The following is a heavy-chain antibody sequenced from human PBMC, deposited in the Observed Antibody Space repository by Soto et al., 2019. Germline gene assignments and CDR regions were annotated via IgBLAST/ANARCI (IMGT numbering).Heavy chain of an antibody. J-gene: IGHJ6*02. V-gene: IGHV3-74*01. CDR3: ARERTSKGGLDV. CDR2: IISGGSRV. CDR1: GFMFSHDW. Sequence: GGSLRLSCAASGFMFSHDWMNWVRQGPGKGLEWITRIISGGSRVTYADSVEGRFTITRDNAKNMLFLEMHSLTVEDTAVYYCARERTSKGGLDVWGQGTTVTVSS.